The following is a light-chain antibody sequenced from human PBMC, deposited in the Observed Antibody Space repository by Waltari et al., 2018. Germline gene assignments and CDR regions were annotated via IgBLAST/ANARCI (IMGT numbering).Light chain of an antibody. Sequence: QSALTQPPSVSGSPGQPVTISCTGTSSDAGSINRAPWSQHPPGTAPNLMIYEVSHRPSGVPDRFSGSKSGNTASLTISGLQAEDEADYYCSSYTSGSTFPYVFGTGTKVIVL. J-gene: IGLJ1*01. CDR2: EVS. CDR1: SSDAGSINR. V-gene: IGLV2-18*02. CDR3: SSYTSGSTFPYV.